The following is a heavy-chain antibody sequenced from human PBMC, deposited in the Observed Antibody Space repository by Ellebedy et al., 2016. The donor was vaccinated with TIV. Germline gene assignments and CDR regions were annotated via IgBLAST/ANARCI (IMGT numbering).Heavy chain of an antibody. V-gene: IGHV3-23*01. J-gene: IGHJ4*02. CDR2: IRGRDGRT. CDR3: ARDDALDGGYLDS. Sequence: GESLKISCAASGFTFANYAMKWVRQVPGKGLEWFSIIRGRDGRTSYTDSAKGRFTISRDNSKNTLFLQMNNLRVEDTAMYYCARDDALDGGYLDSWGQGTLVTVSS. D-gene: IGHD3-16*01. CDR1: GFTFANYA.